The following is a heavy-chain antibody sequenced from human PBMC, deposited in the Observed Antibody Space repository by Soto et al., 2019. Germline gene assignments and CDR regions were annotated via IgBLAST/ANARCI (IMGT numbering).Heavy chain of an antibody. CDR1: GFTFSSYW. V-gene: IGHV3-7*01. J-gene: IGHJ4*02. Sequence: PEESLRLSCAASGFTFSSYWMSWVRQAPGKGLEWVANIKQDGSEKYYVDSVKGRFTISRDNAKNSLYLQMNSLRAEDTAVYYCARDGQLVINYFDYWGQGTLVTVSS. CDR3: ARDGQLVINYFDY. CDR2: IKQDGSEK. D-gene: IGHD6-13*01.